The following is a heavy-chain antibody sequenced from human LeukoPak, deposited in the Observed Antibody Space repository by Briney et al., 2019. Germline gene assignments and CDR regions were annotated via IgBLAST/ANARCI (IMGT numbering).Heavy chain of an antibody. J-gene: IGHJ4*02. Sequence: SETLSLTCTVSGGSISSGSYYWSWIRQPAGKGLEWIGRIYTSGSTNYNPSLKSRVTISVDTSKNQFSLKLSSVTAADTAVYYCAREPVYGSGSYYKSPLDYWGQGTLVTVSS. CDR2: IYTSGST. D-gene: IGHD3-10*01. CDR3: AREPVYGSGSYYKSPLDY. V-gene: IGHV4-61*02. CDR1: GGSISSGSYY.